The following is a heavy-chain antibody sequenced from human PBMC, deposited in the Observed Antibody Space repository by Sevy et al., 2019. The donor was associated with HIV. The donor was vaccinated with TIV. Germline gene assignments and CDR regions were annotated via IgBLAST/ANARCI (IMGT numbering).Heavy chain of an antibody. CDR3: TKAQLSGGVRGHRYGMDV. D-gene: IGHD3-10*01. CDR1: GFTFSSYD. J-gene: IGHJ6*02. CDR2: IGIAGDS. Sequence: GGSLRLSCAASGFTFSSYDMYWVRQVRGKGLEWGSAIGIAGDSYYPDSVKGGFTISRDNANNSLYLQMNSLRAGDTAIYYCTKAQLSGGVRGHRYGMDVWGQGTTVTVSS. V-gene: IGHV3-13*01.